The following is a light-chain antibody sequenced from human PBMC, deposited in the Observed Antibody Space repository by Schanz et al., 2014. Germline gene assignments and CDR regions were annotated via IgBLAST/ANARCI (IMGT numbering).Light chain of an antibody. Sequence: EIVMTQSPATLSVSPGERGTLSCRASQTVSNNLAWYQQKPGQTPRLLIYGASTRATGIPAKFSGSGSGTEFTLTISSLQPEDLAVYYCQQGSTWPITFGGGTKVEIK. J-gene: IGKJ4*01. V-gene: IGKV3-15*01. CDR1: QTVSNN. CDR3: QQGSTWPIT. CDR2: GAS.